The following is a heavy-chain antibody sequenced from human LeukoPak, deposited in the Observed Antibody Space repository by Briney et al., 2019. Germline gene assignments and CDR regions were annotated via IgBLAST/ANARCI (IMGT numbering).Heavy chain of an antibody. Sequence: GGSLRLSCAASGFTFDNYAMHWVRQAPGKGLEWVSGISWNSGTVGYADSVKGRFTISRDNAKNSLYLQMNSLRVEDTAFYYCAKDNRRHYTSGPNPDSLHWGQGALVTVSS. D-gene: IGHD6-19*01. CDR3: AKDNRRHYTSGPNPDSLH. V-gene: IGHV3-9*01. CDR1: GFTFDNYA. CDR2: ISWNSGTV. J-gene: IGHJ4*02.